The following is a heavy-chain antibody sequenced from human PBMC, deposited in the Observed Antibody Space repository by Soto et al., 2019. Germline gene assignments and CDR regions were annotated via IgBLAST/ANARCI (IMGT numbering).Heavy chain of an antibody. D-gene: IGHD2-21*01. J-gene: IGHJ4*02. Sequence: PGGSLRLSCAASGFNFSDHYMDWVRQAPGKGLEWVGRIRKKVNSYTTQYAASVKGRFTISRDDSKNSLYLQMNSLETEDTAVYYCARVIEGGAFKSYLDNWGQGALVTVSS. CDR3: ARVIEGGAFKSYLDN. V-gene: IGHV3-72*01. CDR1: GFNFSDHY. CDR2: IRKKVNSYTT.